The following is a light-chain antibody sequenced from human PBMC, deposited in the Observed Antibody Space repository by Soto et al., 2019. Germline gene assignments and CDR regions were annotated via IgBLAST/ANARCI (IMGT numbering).Light chain of an antibody. J-gene: IGKJ4*01. Sequence: DIQMTQSPSSLSASIGDRVTITCQASQDISNYLNWYQQTPGKAPKLLIYDASNLETGVPSRFSGSGSGTHFTFTITSLQPEDIATYYCQQYDNLPLTFGGGTKVEIK. CDR3: QQYDNLPLT. CDR2: DAS. CDR1: QDISNY. V-gene: IGKV1-33*01.